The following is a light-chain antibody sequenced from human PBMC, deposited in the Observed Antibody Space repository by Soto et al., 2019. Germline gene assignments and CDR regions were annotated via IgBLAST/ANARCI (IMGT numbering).Light chain of an antibody. V-gene: IGKV1-5*03. CDR2: KAS. CDR3: QQTHFSWT. J-gene: IGKJ1*01. Sequence: DIQMTQSPSTLPVSVGDRATLTCRASQTIGNWLAWYQQKPGKVPKLLFYKASTLEGGVPSRFSGSGSGTEFTIISSRLQPDDVANYYCQQTHFSWTFGQGTKVEIK. CDR1: QTIGNW.